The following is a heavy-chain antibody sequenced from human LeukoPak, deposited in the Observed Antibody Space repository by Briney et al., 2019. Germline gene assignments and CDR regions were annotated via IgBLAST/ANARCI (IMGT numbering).Heavy chain of an antibody. Sequence: PGGSLGLSCAASGFTVSSNYMSWVRQAPGKGLEWVSVIYSGGSTYYADSVKGRFTISRDNSKNTLYLQMNSLRAEDTAVYYCAREWQYQFDYWGQGSLVTVSS. CDR1: GFTVSSNY. D-gene: IGHD4-11*01. CDR3: AREWQYQFDY. J-gene: IGHJ4*02. CDR2: IYSGGST. V-gene: IGHV3-53*01.